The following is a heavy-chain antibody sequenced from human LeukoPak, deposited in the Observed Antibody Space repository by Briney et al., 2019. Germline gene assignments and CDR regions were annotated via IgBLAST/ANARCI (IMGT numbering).Heavy chain of an antibody. J-gene: IGHJ4*02. CDR1: GYTFTGYY. CDR3: ASRDYYDSSGTCV. D-gene: IGHD3-22*01. V-gene: IGHV1-2*06. Sequence: ASVKVSCKASGYTFTGYYMLWVRQAPGQGLEWMGRINPNSGGTNYAQKFQGRVTMTRDTSISTAYMELSRLRSDDTAVYYCASRDYYDSSGTCVWGQGTLVTVSS. CDR2: INPNSGGT.